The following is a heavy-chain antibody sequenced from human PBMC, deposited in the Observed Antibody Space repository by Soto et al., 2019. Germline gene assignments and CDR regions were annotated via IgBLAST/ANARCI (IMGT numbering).Heavy chain of an antibody. CDR1: GFTFSSYA. V-gene: IGHV3-23*01. Sequence: EVQLLESGGGLVQPGGSLRLSCAASGFTFSSYAMSWVRQAPGKGLEWVSAISGSGGSTYYADSVKGRFTISRDNSKNTLYLQMSSLRAEDTAVYYCAKDLGGYSYGRTYYYYYMDVWGKGTTVTVSS. D-gene: IGHD5-18*01. CDR2: ISGSGGST. J-gene: IGHJ6*03. CDR3: AKDLGGYSYGRTYYYYYMDV.